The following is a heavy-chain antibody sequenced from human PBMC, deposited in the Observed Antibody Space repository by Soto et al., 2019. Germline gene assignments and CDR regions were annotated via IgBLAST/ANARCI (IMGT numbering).Heavy chain of an antibody. CDR1: GFTFSRNW. J-gene: IGHJ6*03. V-gene: IGHV3-74*03. Sequence: PGGSLRLSCAASGFTFSRNWMNWVRQAPGEGLVWVARINRDGSTTTYADSVKGRFTISRDNAKNTLYLQMNSLKDEDTAVYYCARDSGEQLVRRGFYYYYMDVWGKGTTVTVSS. CDR2: INRDGSTT. CDR3: ARDSGEQLVRRGFYYYYMDV. D-gene: IGHD6-6*01.